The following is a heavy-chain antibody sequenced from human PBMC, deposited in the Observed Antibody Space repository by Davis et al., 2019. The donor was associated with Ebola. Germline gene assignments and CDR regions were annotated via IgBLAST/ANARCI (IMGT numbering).Heavy chain of an antibody. CDR1: GGSISSYY. CDR3: ASPVDTAMVGYWYFDL. D-gene: IGHD5-18*01. CDR2: IYYSGST. J-gene: IGHJ2*01. V-gene: IGHV4-59*08. Sequence: MPSETLSLTCTVSGGSISSYYWSWIRQPPGKGLEWIGYIYYSGSTNYNPSLKSRVTISVDTSKNQFSLKLSSVTAADTAVYYCASPVDTAMVGYWYFDLWGRGTLVTVSS.